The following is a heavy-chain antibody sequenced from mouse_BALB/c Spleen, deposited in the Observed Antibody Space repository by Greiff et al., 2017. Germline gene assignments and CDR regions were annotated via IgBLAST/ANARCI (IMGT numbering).Heavy chain of an antibody. Sequence: VQLKQSGAELVRPGALVKLSCKASGFNIKDYYMHWVKQRPGQGLEWIGAIYPGNSDTSYNQKFKGKAKLTAVTSTSTAYMELSSLTNEDSAVYYCTRDPYYYGSSYNAMDYWGQGTSVTVSS. CDR2: IYPGNSDT. CDR1: GFNIKDYY. D-gene: IGHD1-1*01. V-gene: IGHV1-5*01. J-gene: IGHJ4*01. CDR3: TRDPYYYGSSYNAMDY.